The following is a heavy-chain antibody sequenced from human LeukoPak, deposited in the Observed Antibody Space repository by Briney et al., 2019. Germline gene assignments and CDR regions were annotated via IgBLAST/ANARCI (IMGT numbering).Heavy chain of an antibody. Sequence: GGSLRLSCAASGFTFSSYAMSCVRQAPGKGLEWVSAISGSGGSTYYADSVKGRFTISRDNSKNTLYLQMNSLRAEDTAVYYCAKQVYGERDGYNYFDYWGQGTLVTVSS. CDR3: AKQVYGERDGYNYFDY. V-gene: IGHV3-23*01. J-gene: IGHJ4*02. CDR1: GFTFSSYA. D-gene: IGHD5-24*01. CDR2: ISGSGGST.